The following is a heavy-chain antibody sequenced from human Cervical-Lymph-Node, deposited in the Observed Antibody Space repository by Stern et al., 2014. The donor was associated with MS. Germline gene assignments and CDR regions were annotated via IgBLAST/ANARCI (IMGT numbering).Heavy chain of an antibody. CDR1: GISTISNY. CDR3: ARLAASNSGPFDY. V-gene: IGHV4-59*01. D-gene: IGHD6-25*01. CDR2: IYYTGST. Sequence: QVQLVESGPGLVKASETLSLTCSVSGISTISNYWSWFRQSPGKGLEWIGNIYYTGSTNYNPSLKSRVTMSVDTSKNQFSVKVTSVTAADTAVYYCARLAASNSGPFDYWGQGTLVTGSS. J-gene: IGHJ4*01.